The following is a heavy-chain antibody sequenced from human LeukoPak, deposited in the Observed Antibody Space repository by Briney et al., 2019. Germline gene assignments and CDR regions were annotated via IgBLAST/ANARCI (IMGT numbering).Heavy chain of an antibody. CDR2: ISSNGGST. CDR1: GFTFSSYA. Sequence: GGSLRLSCAASGFTFSSYAMHWVRQAPGKGLEYVSAISSNGGSTYYANSVKGRFTISRDNSKNTLYLQMGSLRAEDMAVYYCARQIVVVPAAIDYWGQGTLVTVSS. V-gene: IGHV3-64*01. D-gene: IGHD2-2*01. J-gene: IGHJ4*02. CDR3: ARQIVVVPAAIDY.